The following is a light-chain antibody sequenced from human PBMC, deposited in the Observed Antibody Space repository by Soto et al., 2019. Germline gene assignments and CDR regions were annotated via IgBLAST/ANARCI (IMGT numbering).Light chain of an antibody. CDR3: SSFTSSSSYV. J-gene: IGLJ1*01. CDR2: DVS. V-gene: IGLV2-14*03. CDR1: SSIVGSYNS. Sequence: PGPLWGSPGQAIVLFWTGNSSIVGSYNSVSWYQQYPGKAPTLMIHDVSDRPSGVSNRFSGSKSGNTASLTISGLQAEDEADYYCSSFTSSSSYVFGSGTKVTVL.